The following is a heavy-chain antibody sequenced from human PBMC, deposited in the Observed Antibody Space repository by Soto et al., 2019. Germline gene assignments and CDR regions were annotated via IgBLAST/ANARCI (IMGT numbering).Heavy chain of an antibody. Sequence: QVQLQESGPGLVKPSETLSLTCTVSGGSISSYYWSWIRQPPGKGLEWIGYIYYSGSTNYNPSLTSRATISLDTSKNQFSLKLSSVTAADTAVYYCARQGPASILNTWFDPWGQGTLVTVSS. CDR3: ARQGPASILNTWFDP. CDR2: IYYSGST. CDR1: GGSISSYY. D-gene: IGHD2-2*01. V-gene: IGHV4-59*01. J-gene: IGHJ5*02.